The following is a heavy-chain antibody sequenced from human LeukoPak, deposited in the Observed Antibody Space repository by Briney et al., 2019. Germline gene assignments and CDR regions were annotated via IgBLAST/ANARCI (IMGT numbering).Heavy chain of an antibody. Sequence: GGSLRLSCAASGFTFSSYAMSWVRQAPGKGLEWVSAVSGSGGSTYYADSVKGRFTISRDNSKNTLYLQMNSLRAEDTAVYYCAKNVRAVAMVPYFDYWGQGTLVTVSS. CDR3: AKNVRAVAMVPYFDY. V-gene: IGHV3-23*01. CDR2: VSGSGGST. J-gene: IGHJ4*02. D-gene: IGHD5-18*01. CDR1: GFTFSSYA.